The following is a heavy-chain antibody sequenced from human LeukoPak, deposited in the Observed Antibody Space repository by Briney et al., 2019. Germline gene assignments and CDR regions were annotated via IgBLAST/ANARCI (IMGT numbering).Heavy chain of an antibody. CDR1: GGSISSGDYY. CDR2: IYTSGST. V-gene: IGHV4-61*02. Sequence: SETLSLTCTVSGGSISSGDYYWNWIRQPAGKGLEWIGRIYTSGSTNYNPSLQSRVTISLDTSKNQFSLKLTSVTAAETAVYYCAREGRYRYGYNEYHLYMDIWGKGTTVTVSS. J-gene: IGHJ6*03. CDR3: AREGRYRYGYNEYHLYMDI. D-gene: IGHD5-18*01.